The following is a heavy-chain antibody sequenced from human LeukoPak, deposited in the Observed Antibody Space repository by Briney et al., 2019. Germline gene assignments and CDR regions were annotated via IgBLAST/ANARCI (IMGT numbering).Heavy chain of an antibody. J-gene: IGHJ4*02. D-gene: IGHD6-13*01. Sequence: SETLSLTCTVSGGSISSYYWSWMPQPAGKGREGIGRIYTSGSTNHNPSLKSRVTISVHTSTKQFPPTLNSVTAAPTARYFLARGIALIQYWGEGTLVPVP. CDR2: IYTSGST. CDR1: GGSISSYY. CDR3: ARGIALIQY. V-gene: IGHV4-4*07.